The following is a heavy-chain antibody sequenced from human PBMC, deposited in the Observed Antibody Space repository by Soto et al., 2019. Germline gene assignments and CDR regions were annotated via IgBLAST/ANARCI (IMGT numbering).Heavy chain of an antibody. J-gene: IGHJ6*02. Sequence: QLQLQEPGPGLWKPSQTLSLTCTFSGGSISSVVYYWSWIRQHQGKGRGGIGYIYYSGSTYYNPSLKSRVTISVDTSKNQFSLKLSSVTAADTAVYYCARDLGYCSGGSCSQYGMDVWGQGTTVTVSS. V-gene: IGHV4-31*03. CDR2: IYYSGST. CDR1: GGSISSVVYY. CDR3: ARDLGYCSGGSCSQYGMDV. D-gene: IGHD2-15*01.